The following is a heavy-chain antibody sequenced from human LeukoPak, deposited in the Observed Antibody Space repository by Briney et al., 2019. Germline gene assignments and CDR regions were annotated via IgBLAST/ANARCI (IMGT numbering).Heavy chain of an antibody. CDR1: GYTFTDYY. V-gene: IGHV1-2*02. D-gene: IGHD4-23*01. J-gene: IGHJ4*02. CDR2: INPHSGGT. Sequence: ASVKVSCKASGYTFTDYYMYWVRQAPGQGLEWMGWINPHSGGTHYAQKFQGRVTMTRDTSISTAYMELSRLRSDDTAVYYCARLDYGGKTALYYFDYWGQGTLVTVSS. CDR3: ARLDYGGKTALYYFDY.